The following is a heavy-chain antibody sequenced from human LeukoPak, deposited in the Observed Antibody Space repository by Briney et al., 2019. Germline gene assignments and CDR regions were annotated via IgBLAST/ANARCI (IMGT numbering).Heavy chain of an antibody. Sequence: SETLSLTCTVSGGSISSYYWSWIRQPPGKGLEWIGYIYYSGSTNYNPSLKSRVTISVDTSKNQFSLKLSSVTAADTAVYYCARQLPIAEAYGLEMATIANWFDPWGQGTLVTVSS. J-gene: IGHJ5*02. D-gene: IGHD5-24*01. CDR1: GGSISSYY. V-gene: IGHV4-59*01. CDR2: IYYSGST. CDR3: ARQLPIAEAYGLEMATIANWFDP.